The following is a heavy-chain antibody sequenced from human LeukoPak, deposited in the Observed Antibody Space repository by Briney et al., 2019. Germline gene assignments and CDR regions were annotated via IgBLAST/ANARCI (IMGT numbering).Heavy chain of an antibody. Sequence: PSETLSLTCTVSGGSISSYYWGWIRQPPGKGLEWIGYIYYSGSTNYNPSLKSRVTISVDTSKNQFSLKLSSVTAADTAVYYCASGTYYDFWSGYGFDYWGQGTLVTVSS. CDR3: ASGTYYDFWSGYGFDY. CDR1: GGSISSYY. D-gene: IGHD3-3*01. CDR2: IYYSGST. V-gene: IGHV4-59*01. J-gene: IGHJ4*02.